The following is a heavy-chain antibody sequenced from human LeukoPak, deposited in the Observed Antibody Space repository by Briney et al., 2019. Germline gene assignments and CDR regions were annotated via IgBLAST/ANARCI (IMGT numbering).Heavy chain of an antibody. V-gene: IGHV3-64D*06. J-gene: IGHJ4*02. CDR2: ITSNGGGT. CDR3: VKDGGGSGWYYFDN. D-gene: IGHD6-19*01. CDR1: GFNFTTYI. Sequence: GGSLRLSCSVSGFNFTTYIMHWVRQAPGKRLEYISGITSNGGGTFHTDSVKGRFTISRDNSNKRLYLQMRGLRSEDTAVYFCVKDGGGSGWYYFDNWGQGTLVTVSS.